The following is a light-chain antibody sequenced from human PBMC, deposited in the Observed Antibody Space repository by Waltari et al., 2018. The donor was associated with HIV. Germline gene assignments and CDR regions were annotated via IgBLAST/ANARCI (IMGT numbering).Light chain of an antibody. V-gene: IGKV1-39*01. J-gene: IGKJ3*01. CDR1: QPISIY. Sequence: DIQMTQSPSSLSASLGDRVIITCRASQPISIYLNWYQQRPGRAPNLPIYAASTLHSGVPSRFSGSGSGTDFSLTIDGLQVEDFATYYCQQSYSGLTFGPGTKVDV. CDR3: QQSYSGLT. CDR2: AAS.